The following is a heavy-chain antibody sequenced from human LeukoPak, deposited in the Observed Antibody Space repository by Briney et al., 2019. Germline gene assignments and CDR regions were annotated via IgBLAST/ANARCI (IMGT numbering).Heavy chain of an antibody. D-gene: IGHD1-26*01. CDR3: ARGKWDLESGEAFDI. CDR2: IYHSGST. Sequence: SETLSLTCAVSGASISSSNWWSWVRQHPGKGLEWIGEIYHSGSTNYNPSLKSRVTISVDTSKNQFSLKLSSVTAADTAVYYCARGKWDLESGEAFDIWGQGTMVTVSS. CDR1: GASISSSNW. V-gene: IGHV4-4*02. J-gene: IGHJ3*02.